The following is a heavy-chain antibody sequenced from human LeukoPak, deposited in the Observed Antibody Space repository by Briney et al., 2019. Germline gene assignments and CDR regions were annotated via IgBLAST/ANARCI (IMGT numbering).Heavy chain of an antibody. J-gene: IGHJ4*02. CDR1: GFTFSRYW. CDR3: ARGGGSGWYRWTSKIDY. Sequence: GGSLRLSCAASGFTFSRYWMHWVRQAPGKGLVWVSRINSDGSSTSYADSVKGRFTISRDNAKNTLYLQMNSLRAEDTAVYYCARGGGSGWYRWTSKIDYWGQGTLVTVSS. V-gene: IGHV3-74*01. D-gene: IGHD6-19*01. CDR2: INSDGSST.